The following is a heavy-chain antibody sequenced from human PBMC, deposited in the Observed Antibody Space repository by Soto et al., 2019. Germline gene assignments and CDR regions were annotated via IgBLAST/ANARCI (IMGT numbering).Heavy chain of an antibody. Sequence: PSETLSLTCTVSGGSISSSSSYWGWIRQPPGKGLEWVGSIYYSGNTYYNPSLGSRVTISVDTSKNQFSLKLSSVTAADTAVYYCARISSSWRYNWFDPWGQGTLVTVSS. CDR3: ARISSSWRYNWFDP. J-gene: IGHJ5*02. V-gene: IGHV4-39*07. D-gene: IGHD6-13*01. CDR1: GGSISSSSSY. CDR2: IYYSGNT.